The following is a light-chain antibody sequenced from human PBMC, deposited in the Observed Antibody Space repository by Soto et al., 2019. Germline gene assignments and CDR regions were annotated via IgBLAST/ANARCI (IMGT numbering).Light chain of an antibody. CDR3: QQYDSLPPFT. Sequence: DIQMTQSPSSLSASVGARVSITCQASQDIRTSLSWFQQKPGRAPKLLIYGASNLEAGAPSRFRGSGSGTDFTFTISSLQPEYIATYYCQQYDSLPPFTFGPGTKVDIK. V-gene: IGKV1-33*01. J-gene: IGKJ3*01. CDR1: QDIRTS. CDR2: GAS.